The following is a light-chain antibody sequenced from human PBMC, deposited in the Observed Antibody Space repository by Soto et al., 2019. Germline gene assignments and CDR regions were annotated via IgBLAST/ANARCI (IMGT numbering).Light chain of an antibody. CDR1: QSVSSN. Sequence: VATLSPDSRTLYAGARAPLSCWASQSVSSNLAWYQQKPGQAPRLLIYGAFNRATGIPDRFSGSGSGTDFTLTFCSLEPEDFAVYYCQEYGDSPWTFGPGTKVDIK. CDR3: QEYGDSPWT. V-gene: IGKV3-20*01. J-gene: IGKJ1*01. CDR2: GAF.